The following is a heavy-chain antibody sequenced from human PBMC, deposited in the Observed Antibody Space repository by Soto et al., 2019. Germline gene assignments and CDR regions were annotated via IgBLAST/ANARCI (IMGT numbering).Heavy chain of an antibody. J-gene: IGHJ6*02. CDR1: GGIFTNNA. CDR3: ATGGQNDGYNFYHGMDV. Sequence: QVQVVQSGAEVKKPGSSVKVSCKVSGGIFTNNAISWVRQAPGQGLEWLGGVIPLFDTAYYPQIFRGRLRISADGATTPAYMELSGLTSADTAVYFCATGGQNDGYNFYHGMDVWGQGTTVTVS. D-gene: IGHD3-16*01. CDR2: VIPLFDTA. V-gene: IGHV1-69*01.